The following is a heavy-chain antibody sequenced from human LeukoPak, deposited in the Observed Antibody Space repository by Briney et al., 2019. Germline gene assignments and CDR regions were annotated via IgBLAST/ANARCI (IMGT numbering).Heavy chain of an antibody. Sequence: GGSLRLSCAASGFTFSSYAMSWVRQAPGKGLEWVSAISSSGADTFYADSVKGRFTISRDNSKNTLYLQMNSLRAEDTAIYYCAKAILPATILSFNDYWGQGTLVTVSS. CDR1: GFTFSSYA. V-gene: IGHV3-23*01. D-gene: IGHD2-2*02. J-gene: IGHJ4*02. CDR2: ISSSGADT. CDR3: AKAILPATILSFNDY.